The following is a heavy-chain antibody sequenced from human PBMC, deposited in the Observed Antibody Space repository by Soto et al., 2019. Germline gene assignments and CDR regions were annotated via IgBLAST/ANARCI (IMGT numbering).Heavy chain of an antibody. CDR1: GGSISSGGYY. J-gene: IGHJ6*02. D-gene: IGHD3-3*01. V-gene: IGHV4-31*03. CDR2: IYYSGST. CDR3: ARVADDPFGLVNPYYYYGMDV. Sequence: PSETLSLTCTVSGGSISSGGYYWSWIRQHPGKGLEWFGYIYYSGSTYYNSSLKSRVTISVDTSKNQFSLKLSSVTAADTAVYYCARVADDPFGLVNPYYYYGMDVWGQGTTVTVSS.